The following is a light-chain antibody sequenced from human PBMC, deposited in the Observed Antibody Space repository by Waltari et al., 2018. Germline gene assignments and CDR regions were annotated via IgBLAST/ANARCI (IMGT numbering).Light chain of an antibody. CDR3: QQYADLPPYN. V-gene: IGKV3-15*01. Sequence: DIGMTQSPGTLSASPGDSTTLPSRVSQTVSTNLAWYQQKPGQAPRLLIYDASTRVTGVPARFSGSGSGTDFTLTIASLQSEDFGVYYCQQYADLPPYNFGQGTKLEI. J-gene: IGKJ2*01. CDR1: QTVSTN. CDR2: DAS.